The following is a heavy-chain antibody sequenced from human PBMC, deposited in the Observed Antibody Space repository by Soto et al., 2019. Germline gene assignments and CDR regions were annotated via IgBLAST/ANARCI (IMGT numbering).Heavy chain of an antibody. V-gene: IGHV1-3*01. CDR3: ARGGYFDSSNYLAY. J-gene: IGHJ4*02. D-gene: IGHD3-22*01. Sequence: ASVKVSCKASGYTFTSYGINWVRQAPGRGLEWMGWINPGNGNTKYSQQFQGRVIIDRDTSASTAYTELSSLRSEDTAVYYCARGGYFDSSNYLAYWGLGTRVTVSS. CDR1: GYTFTSYG. CDR2: INPGNGNT.